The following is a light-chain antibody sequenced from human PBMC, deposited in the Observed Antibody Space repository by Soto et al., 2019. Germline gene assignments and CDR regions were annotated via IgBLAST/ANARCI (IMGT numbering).Light chain of an antibody. CDR1: SNDVGGFNY. Sequence: QSVLTQPPSASGSPGQSVTISCTGASNDVGGFNYVSWYQQHSGKAPKFLIFEVSKRPSGVPARFSGSKSGNTASLTVSGLQAEDEAHYYCSSYTGSNSVVFGGGTKLTVL. J-gene: IGLJ2*01. V-gene: IGLV2-8*01. CDR2: EVS. CDR3: SSYTGSNSVV.